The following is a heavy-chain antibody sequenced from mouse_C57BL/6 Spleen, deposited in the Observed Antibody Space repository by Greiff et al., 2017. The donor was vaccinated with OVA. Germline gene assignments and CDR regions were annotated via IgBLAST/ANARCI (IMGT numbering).Heavy chain of an antibody. J-gene: IGHJ1*03. CDR3: ARGYPRYFDV. CDR1: GFTFSDYG. D-gene: IGHD2-2*01. CDR2: ISSGSSTI. V-gene: IGHV5-17*01. Sequence: EVKLVESGGGLVKPGGSLKLSCAASGFTFSDYGMHWVRQAPEKGLEWVAYISSGSSTIYYADTVKGRFTISRDNAKNTLFLQMTSLRSEDTAMYYCARGYPRYFDVWGTGTSVTVSS.